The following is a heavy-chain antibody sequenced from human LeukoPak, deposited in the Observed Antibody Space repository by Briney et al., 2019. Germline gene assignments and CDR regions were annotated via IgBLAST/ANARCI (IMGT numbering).Heavy chain of an antibody. CDR2: ISGSSSYI. CDR1: GFTFSSYS. V-gene: IGHV3-21*01. CDR3: ASPYCSTTSCSTLHDF. Sequence: PGGSLRLSCAASGFTFSSYSMKWVRQAPGKGLEWVSSISGSSSYIYYADSVQGRFTISRDNAKNSLYLQMNSLRAEDTAVYYCASPYCSTTSCSTLHDFWGQGTLVTVSS. D-gene: IGHD2-2*01. J-gene: IGHJ4*02.